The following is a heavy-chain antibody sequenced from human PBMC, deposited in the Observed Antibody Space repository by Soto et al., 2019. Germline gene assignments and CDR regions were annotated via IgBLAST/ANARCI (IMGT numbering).Heavy chain of an antibody. Sequence: EVQLLESGGGLVQPGGALRLSCAASGFTFSSYAMRWVRQAPGKGLEWVSTISGSGSSTYYADSVKGRFTISRDNSKNTLYLQMNSLGAEDTAIYYCAKDRYSSSWRHDFWGQGTLVTVSS. CDR1: GFTFSSYA. CDR2: ISGSGSST. CDR3: AKDRYSSSWRHDF. J-gene: IGHJ4*02. V-gene: IGHV3-23*01. D-gene: IGHD6-13*01.